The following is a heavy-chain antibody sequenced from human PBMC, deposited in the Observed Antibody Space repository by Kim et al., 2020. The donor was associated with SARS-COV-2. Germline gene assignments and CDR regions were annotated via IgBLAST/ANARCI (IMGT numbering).Heavy chain of an antibody. CDR3: ARLRVPGYSYGYPPDY. J-gene: IGHJ4*02. CDR2: IYPGDSDT. CDR1: GYSFTSYW. V-gene: IGHV5-51*01. D-gene: IGHD5-18*01. Sequence: GESLKISCKGSGYSFTSYWIGWVRQMPGKGLEWMGIIYPGDSDTRYSPSFQGQVTISADKSISTAYLQWSSLKASDTAMYYCARLRVPGYSYGYPPDYWGQGTLVTVSS.